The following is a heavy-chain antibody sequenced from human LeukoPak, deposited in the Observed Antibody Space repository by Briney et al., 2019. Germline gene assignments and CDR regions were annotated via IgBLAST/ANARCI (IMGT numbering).Heavy chain of an antibody. D-gene: IGHD1-1*01. CDR2: IIPILGTT. J-gene: IGHJ6*03. Sequence: PVKVSCKASGGTFSSYAISWVRQAPGQGLEWMGRIIPILGTTNYEQKFQGRLTITADKSTTTAYLELSSLRSEDTATYYCARTGHMDVWGKGTTVIVSS. CDR1: GGTFSSYA. V-gene: IGHV1-69*06. CDR3: ARTGHMDV.